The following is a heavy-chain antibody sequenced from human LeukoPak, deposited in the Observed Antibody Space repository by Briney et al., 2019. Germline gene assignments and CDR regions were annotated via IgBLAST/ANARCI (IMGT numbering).Heavy chain of an antibody. J-gene: IGHJ4*02. D-gene: IGHD2-2*02. CDR1: GFTFSSYG. CDR2: IRYDGSNK. Sequence: GGPLRLSCAASGFTFSSYGMHWVRQAPGKGLEWVAFIRYDGSNKYYADSVKGRFTISRDNSKNTLYLQMNSLRAEDTAVYYCAKTLGYCSSTSCYNLDYWGQGTLVTVSS. CDR3: AKTLGYCSSTSCYNLDY. V-gene: IGHV3-30*02.